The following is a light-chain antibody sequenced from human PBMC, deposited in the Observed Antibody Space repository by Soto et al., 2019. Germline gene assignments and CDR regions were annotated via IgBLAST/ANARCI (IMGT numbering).Light chain of an antibody. Sequence: EIVMTQSPATLSVSPGERATLSCRASQSVSSNLAWYQQKPGQAPGLLIYGASTRATGIPARFSGSGSGTEFTLTISSLQSEDFAVYYCQQYNNWPRVLTFGGGTKVEIK. CDR3: QQYNNWPRVLT. CDR1: QSVSSN. V-gene: IGKV3-15*01. J-gene: IGKJ4*01. CDR2: GAS.